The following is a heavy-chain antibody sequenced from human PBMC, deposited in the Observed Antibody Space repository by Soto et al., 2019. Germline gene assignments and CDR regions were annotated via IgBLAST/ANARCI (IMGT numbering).Heavy chain of an antibody. Sequence: QVQLQESGPGLVKPSQTLSLTCTVSGGSISSGGYYWSWIRQHPGKGLEWIGYIYYSGSTYYNPSVKSRVTISVDTSKNQFSLKLSSATAADTAMYYCARASSVTESDYWGQGSLVTVSS. D-gene: IGHD3-10*01. J-gene: IGHJ4*02. CDR2: IYYSGST. V-gene: IGHV4-31*03. CDR1: GGSISSGGYY. CDR3: ARASSVTESDY.